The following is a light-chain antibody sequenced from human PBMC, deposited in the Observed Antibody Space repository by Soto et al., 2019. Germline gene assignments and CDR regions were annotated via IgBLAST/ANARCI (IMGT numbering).Light chain of an antibody. CDR1: HSVTSSY. J-gene: IGKJ1*01. V-gene: IGKV3-20*01. Sequence: EIVLTQSPGTVSFSPGERATLSCRASHSVTSSYLAWYQQKPGQAPRLLIYDASTRAPGIPARFSGSGSGTEFTLTISSLQSEDFAVYYCQQYGSSPRWTFGQGTKVDIK. CDR3: QQYGSSPRWT. CDR2: DAS.